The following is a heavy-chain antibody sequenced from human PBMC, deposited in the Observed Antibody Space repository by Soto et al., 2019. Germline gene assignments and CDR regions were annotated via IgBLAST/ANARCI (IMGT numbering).Heavy chain of an antibody. CDR2: INPNSVGT. V-gene: IGHV1-2*02. D-gene: IGHD2-15*01. CDR3: ARDGRLRYFDY. CDR1: GYTXTGYY. J-gene: IGHJ4*02. Sequence: VSCKAYGYTXTGYYILCVRQAPGQGLEWMGWINPNSVGTNYAQKFQGRVTMTRDTSISTAYMEMSRMRSDATAVYYCARDGRLRYFDYWGQGTLGTVSS.